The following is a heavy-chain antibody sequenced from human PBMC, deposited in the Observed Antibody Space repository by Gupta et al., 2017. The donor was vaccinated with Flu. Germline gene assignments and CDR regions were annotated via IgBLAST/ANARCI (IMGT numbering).Heavy chain of an antibody. CDR2: ISGSGGST. V-gene: IGHV3-23*01. D-gene: IGHD2-15*01. CDR3: AKDRGRLAYIVVVVAATPSGHFDY. J-gene: IGHJ4*02. CDR1: GFTFSSYA. Sequence: EVQLLESGGGLVQPGGSLRLSCAASGFTFSSYAMRWVRQAPGKGLEWVSAISGSGGSTYYADSVKGRFTISRDNSKNTLYLQMNSLRAEDTAVYYCAKDRGRLAYIVVVVAATPSGHFDYWGQGTLVTVSS.